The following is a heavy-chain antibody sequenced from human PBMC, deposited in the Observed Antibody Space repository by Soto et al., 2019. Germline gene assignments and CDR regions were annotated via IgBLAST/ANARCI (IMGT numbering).Heavy chain of an antibody. D-gene: IGHD3-3*01. V-gene: IGHV4-30-2*01. CDR2: IYHSGST. Sequence: ASETLSLTCAVSGGSISSGGYSWSWIRQPPGKGLEWIGYIYHSGSTYYNPSLKSRVTISVDRSKNQFSLKLSSVTAADTAVYYCARVDPIFGVGLFDYWGQGTLVTVSS. CDR1: GGSISSGGYS. J-gene: IGHJ4*02. CDR3: ARVDPIFGVGLFDY.